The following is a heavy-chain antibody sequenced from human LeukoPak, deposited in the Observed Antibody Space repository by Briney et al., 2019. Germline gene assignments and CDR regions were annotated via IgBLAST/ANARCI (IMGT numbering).Heavy chain of an antibody. D-gene: IGHD3-22*01. V-gene: IGHV1-2*02. CDR1: GYTFTGYY. CDR2: INPNSGGT. J-gene: IGHJ4*02. Sequence: ASVKVSCKASGYTFTGYYMHWVRRAPGQGLEWMGWINPNSGGTNYAQKFQGRVTMTRDTSISTAYMELSRLRSDDTAVYYCARDPPGYYDSSGPKRGFDYWGQGALVTVSS. CDR3: ARDPPGYYDSSGPKRGFDY.